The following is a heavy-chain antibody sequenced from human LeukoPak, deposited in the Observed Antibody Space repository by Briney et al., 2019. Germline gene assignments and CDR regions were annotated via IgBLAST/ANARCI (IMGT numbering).Heavy chain of an antibody. J-gene: IGHJ4*02. CDR2: IYYSGST. V-gene: IGHV4-59*08. CDR1: GGSINSNF. Sequence: SETLSLTCTVSGGSINSNFWSWIRQPPGKGLEWIGYIYYSGSTNYNPSLKSRVTISVDTSKNQFSLKLSSVTAADTAVYYCARQRATWTFDYWGQGTLVTVSS. D-gene: IGHD1-26*01. CDR3: ARQRATWTFDY.